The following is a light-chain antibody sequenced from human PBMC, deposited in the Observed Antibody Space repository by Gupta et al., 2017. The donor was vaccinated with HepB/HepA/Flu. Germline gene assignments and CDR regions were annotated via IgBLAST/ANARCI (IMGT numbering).Light chain of an antibody. CDR1: QSVSSY. CDR2: DAS. Sequence: EIVLTQSPATLSLSPGERATLSCRASQSVSSYLAWYQQKPGQAPRLLIYDASNRATGIPARFSGSGCGKDXTLTISXREQEDFAVYYCQQRSNWPQCIFGXGTKLEIK. V-gene: IGKV3-11*01. J-gene: IGKJ2*02. CDR3: QQRSNWPQCI.